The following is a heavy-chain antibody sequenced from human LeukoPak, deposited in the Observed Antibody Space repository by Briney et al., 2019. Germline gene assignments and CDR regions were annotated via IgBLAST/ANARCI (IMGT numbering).Heavy chain of an antibody. J-gene: IGHJ4*02. Sequence: PSETLSLTCTVSGGSISSSSYYWGWIRQPPGKGLEWIGNIYYSGNTYYNASLKSQVSISIDTSKNQFSLRLTSVTAADTAVYYCARQTGSGLFILPGGQGTLVTVSS. CDR2: IYYSGNT. CDR3: ARQTGSGLFILP. V-gene: IGHV4-39*01. CDR1: GGSISSSSYY. D-gene: IGHD3/OR15-3a*01.